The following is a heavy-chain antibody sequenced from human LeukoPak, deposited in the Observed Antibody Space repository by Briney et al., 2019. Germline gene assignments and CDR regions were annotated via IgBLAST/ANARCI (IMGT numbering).Heavy chain of an antibody. V-gene: IGHV3-9*03. Sequence: GGSLRLSCAASGFTFDDYAMHWVRQAPGKGLEWVSGINWNSGSIVYADSVKGRFTISRDNAKNSLYLQMNSLRTEDMALYYCAKAPSYSTSWYYFDYWGQGTLVTVSS. J-gene: IGHJ4*02. D-gene: IGHD6-13*01. CDR3: AKAPSYSTSWYYFDY. CDR1: GFTFDDYA. CDR2: INWNSGSI.